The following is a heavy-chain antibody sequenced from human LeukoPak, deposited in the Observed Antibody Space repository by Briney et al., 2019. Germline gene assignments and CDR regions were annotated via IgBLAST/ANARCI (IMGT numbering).Heavy chain of an antibody. J-gene: IGHJ4*02. Sequence: PSETLSLTCTVSGGSISSSGYYWGWIRQPPGKGLEWIGNIYYDGSTYHNPSLKSRVIISVDPSKNQFSLKLSSVTAADTAVYYCARDGLWSLRYFDYWGQGTLVTVSS. CDR2: IYYDGST. CDR1: GGSISSSGYY. V-gene: IGHV4-39*07. D-gene: IGHD5/OR15-5a*01. CDR3: ARDGLWSLRYFDY.